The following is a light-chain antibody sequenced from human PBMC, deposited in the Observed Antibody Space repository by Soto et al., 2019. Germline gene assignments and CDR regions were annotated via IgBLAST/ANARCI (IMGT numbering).Light chain of an antibody. CDR1: QSVSSSY. J-gene: IGKJ2*01. CDR2: GAS. CDR3: HQYNSWPPGT. V-gene: IGKV3-20*01. Sequence: EIVLTQSPGTLSLSPGERATLSCRASQSVSSSYLAWYQQKPGQAPRLLIYGASSRATGIPGRFSGSGSGTDFTLTISRLEPEDFALYYCHQYNSWPPGTFGQGTKVEIK.